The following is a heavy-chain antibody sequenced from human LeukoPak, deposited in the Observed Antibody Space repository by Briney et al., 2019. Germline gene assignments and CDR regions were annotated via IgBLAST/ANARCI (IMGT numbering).Heavy chain of an antibody. CDR3: ARDLSGVTGYTYGRGIDY. Sequence: PGGSLRLSCAASGFTFSSCGMHWVRQAPGKGLEWVANIKKDGSEKYYVDSVKGRFTISRDNAKTSLYLQMNSLRAEDTAVYYCARDLSGVTGYTYGRGIDYWGQGTLVTVSS. CDR1: GFTFSSCG. V-gene: IGHV3-7*01. J-gene: IGHJ4*02. D-gene: IGHD5-18*01. CDR2: IKKDGSEK.